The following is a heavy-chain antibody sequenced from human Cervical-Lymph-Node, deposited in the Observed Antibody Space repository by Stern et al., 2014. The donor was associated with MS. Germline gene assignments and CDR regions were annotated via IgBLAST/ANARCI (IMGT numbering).Heavy chain of an antibody. J-gene: IGHJ6*02. D-gene: IGHD2-15*01. CDR3: AKDRLFCSGGGCYAMDV. CDR2: ISNDGNEK. CDR1: GFTLRSYG. Sequence: VQLLESGGGVVQPGSSLRLSCAASGFTLRSYGMHWVRQAPGKGLEWVAVISNDGNEKYYTDSVKGRFTISRDNSKNTLYLQMNSLRTEDTAVYYCAKDRLFCSGGGCYAMDVWGQGTTVTVSS. V-gene: IGHV3-30*18.